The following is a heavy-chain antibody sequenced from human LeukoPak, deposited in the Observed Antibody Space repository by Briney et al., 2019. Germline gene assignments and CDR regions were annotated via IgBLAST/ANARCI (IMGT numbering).Heavy chain of an antibody. Sequence: SETLSLTCTVSGGSISSYYWSWIRQHPGKGLEWIGYIYYSGSTYYNPSLKSRVTISVDTSKNQFSLKLSSVTAADTAVYYCARKPKPYYYDSSGSTSTLYYFDYWGQGTLVTVSS. V-gene: IGHV4-59*06. CDR2: IYYSGST. CDR1: GGSISSYY. CDR3: ARKPKPYYYDSSGSTSTLYYFDY. J-gene: IGHJ4*02. D-gene: IGHD3-22*01.